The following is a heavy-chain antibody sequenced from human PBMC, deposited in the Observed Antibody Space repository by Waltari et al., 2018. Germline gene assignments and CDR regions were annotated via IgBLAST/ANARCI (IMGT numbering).Heavy chain of an antibody. D-gene: IGHD3-3*01. CDR2: IYTSGST. CDR1: GGSISRGSYS. J-gene: IGHJ5*02. Sequence: QVQLLESGPGLVKPSQTLSHTCTAAGGSISRGSYSRTWIRQPAGKGLEWIGRIYTSGSTNYNPSLKSRVTISVDTSKNQFSLKLSSVTAADTAVYYCARDGPGFLESDWFDPWGQGTLVTVSS. V-gene: IGHV4-61*02. CDR3: ARDGPGFLESDWFDP.